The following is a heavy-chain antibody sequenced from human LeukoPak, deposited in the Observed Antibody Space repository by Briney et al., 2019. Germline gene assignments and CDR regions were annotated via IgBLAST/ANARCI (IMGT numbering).Heavy chain of an antibody. V-gene: IGHV3-53*01. CDR1: GFTVSSNY. J-gene: IGHJ4*02. CDR3: ARGEGYYDSSFDY. D-gene: IGHD3-22*01. CDR2: IYSGGST. Sequence: PGGSLRLSCAASGFTVSSNYMSWVRQAPGKGQEWVSTIYSGGSTYYADSVKGRFTISRDNSQNTLYLQMNSLRAEDTAVYYCARGEGYYDSSFDYWGQGTLVTVSS.